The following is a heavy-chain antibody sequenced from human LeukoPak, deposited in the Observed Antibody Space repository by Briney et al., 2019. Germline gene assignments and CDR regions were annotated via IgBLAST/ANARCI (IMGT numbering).Heavy chain of an antibody. D-gene: IGHD2-2*02. Sequence: GGSLRLSCAASGFTFSRYDLSWVRQAPGKGLECVSTISRTVTTTYYADSVKGRFTISRDNSKNTLYLQMNDLRADDTAVYYCAKDSCSSTSCYKGLDYWGQGTLVTVSS. CDR1: GFTFSRYD. J-gene: IGHJ4*02. V-gene: IGHV3-23*01. CDR2: ISRTVTTT. CDR3: AKDSCSSTSCYKGLDY.